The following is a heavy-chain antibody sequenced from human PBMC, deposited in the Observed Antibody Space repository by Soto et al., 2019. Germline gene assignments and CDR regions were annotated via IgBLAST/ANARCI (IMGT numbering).Heavy chain of an antibody. J-gene: IGHJ5*02. CDR1: GGSINSNNW. CDR2: IYHSGSS. D-gene: IGHD2-21*01. V-gene: IGHV4-4*02. CDR3: ARIPSP. Sequence: SETLSLTCAVSGGSINSNNWWSWVRQPPGKGLEWIGEIYHSGSSNYNPSLKSRVTVSADKSKQQFSLKLMSVTAADTAVYYCARIPSPWGQGTLVTVS.